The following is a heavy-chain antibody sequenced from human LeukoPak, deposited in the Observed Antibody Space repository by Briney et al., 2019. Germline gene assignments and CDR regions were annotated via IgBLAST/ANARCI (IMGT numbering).Heavy chain of an antibody. CDR3: ARSWVTGYGTVLDY. CDR1: GYXFTSYW. V-gene: IGHV5-51*01. Sequence: GESLKISCNGSGYXFTSYWICWVRQMPGKGLGWMGIIYPGDSDTRYSLPFQGQVTISADKSISTAYLQWSSLKASDTAMYYCARSWVTGYGTVLDYWGQGTLVTVSS. D-gene: IGHD2-21*02. CDR2: IYPGDSDT. J-gene: IGHJ4*02.